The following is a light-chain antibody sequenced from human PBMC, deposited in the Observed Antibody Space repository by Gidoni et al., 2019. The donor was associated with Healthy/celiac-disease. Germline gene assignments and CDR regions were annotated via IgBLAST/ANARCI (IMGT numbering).Light chain of an antibody. Sequence: DIQMTQSPSYLSASVGDRVTIPCRAIQSISSYLNWYQQKPGKAPKLLIYAASSLQSGVPSRFSGSGSGTDFPLTISSRQPEDFATYYGHRTLGGGTKVEIK. V-gene: IGKV1-39*01. CDR3: HRT. CDR1: QSISSY. J-gene: IGKJ4*01. CDR2: AAS.